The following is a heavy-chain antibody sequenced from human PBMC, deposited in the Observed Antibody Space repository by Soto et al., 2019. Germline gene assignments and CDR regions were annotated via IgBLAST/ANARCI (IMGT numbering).Heavy chain of an antibody. Sequence: QVQLVQSGAEVKKPGASVKVSCKASGYTFTSYVISWVRQAPGQGLEWMGWISAYNGNTNYAQKLQGRVTMTTDTYTCTTYMELRSLRSDDTAVYYCASYREQLVLYGMDVWGQGTTVTVSS. J-gene: IGHJ6*02. CDR2: ISAYNGNT. V-gene: IGHV1-18*01. CDR1: GYTFTSYV. D-gene: IGHD6-13*01. CDR3: ASYREQLVLYGMDV.